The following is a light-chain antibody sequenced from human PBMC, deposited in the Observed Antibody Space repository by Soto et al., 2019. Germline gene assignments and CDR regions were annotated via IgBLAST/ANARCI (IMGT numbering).Light chain of an antibody. Sequence: DIQMTQSPSTLSASVGDRVTITCRASQSISNWLAWYQQRPGQAPKLLIYIASSLEGGVASRFSGSGSGTEFTLTISSLQPDDFATYYCQQYSTSSHTFGQGTKLEIK. V-gene: IGKV1-5*03. CDR2: IAS. CDR3: QQYSTSSHT. J-gene: IGKJ1*01. CDR1: QSISNW.